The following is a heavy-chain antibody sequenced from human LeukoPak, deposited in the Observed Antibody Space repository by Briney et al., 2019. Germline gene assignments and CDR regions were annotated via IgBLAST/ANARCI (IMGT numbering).Heavy chain of an antibody. CDR1: GGSFSGYY. J-gene: IGHJ4*02. CDR3: ASRGRTGGFDY. V-gene: IGHV4-34*01. D-gene: IGHD7-27*01. CDR2: INHSGST. Sequence: SETLSLTCAVYGGSFSGYYWSWIRQPPPKGLEWIGEINHSGSTYYNPSLKSRVTISVDTSKNQFSLKLSSVTAADTAVYYCASRGRTGGFDYWGQGTLVTVSS.